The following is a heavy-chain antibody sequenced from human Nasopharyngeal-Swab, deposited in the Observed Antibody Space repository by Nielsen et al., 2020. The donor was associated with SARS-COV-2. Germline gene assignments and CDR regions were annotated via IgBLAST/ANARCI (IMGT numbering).Heavy chain of an antibody. J-gene: IGHJ4*02. CDR1: GGSISSYY. D-gene: IGHD1-26*01. Sequence: ESLKISCTVSGGSISSYYWSWIRQPLGKGLEWIGYIYYSGSTNYNPSLKSRVTISVDTSKNQFSLKLSSVTAADTAVYYCARSGSYYLFDYWGQGTLVTVSS. CDR3: ARSGSYYLFDY. V-gene: IGHV4-59*01. CDR2: IYYSGST.